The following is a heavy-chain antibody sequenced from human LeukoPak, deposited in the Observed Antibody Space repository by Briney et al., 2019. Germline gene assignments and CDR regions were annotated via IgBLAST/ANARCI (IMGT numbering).Heavy chain of an antibody. Sequence: GGSLRLSCTTSGFTFGDNAMSWVRQAPGKGLEWVGFIRSQGHGGTTEYAASVKDRFTISRDDSKSIAYLQMNSLKTEDTAVYYCIREFYFDYWGQGTLVTVSP. CDR2: IRSQGHGGTT. V-gene: IGHV3-49*04. CDR1: GFTFGDNA. CDR3: IREFYFDY. J-gene: IGHJ4*02.